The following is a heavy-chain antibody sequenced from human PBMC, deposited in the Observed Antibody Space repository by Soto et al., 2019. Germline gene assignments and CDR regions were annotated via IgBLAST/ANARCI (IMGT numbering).Heavy chain of an antibody. J-gene: IGHJ4*02. D-gene: IGHD3-22*01. CDR2: FDPEDGGT. CDR3: ATGTKRYYYDSSGRSGFDY. Sequence: QVQLVQSGAEVKKPGASVKVSCKVSGYTLTELSMHWVRQAPGKGLEWMGGFDPEDGGTIYAQKFQGRVTMTEDTSTDTAYMELSSLRSEDTAVYYCATGTKRYYYDSSGRSGFDYWGQGTLVTVSS. V-gene: IGHV1-24*01. CDR1: GYTLTELS.